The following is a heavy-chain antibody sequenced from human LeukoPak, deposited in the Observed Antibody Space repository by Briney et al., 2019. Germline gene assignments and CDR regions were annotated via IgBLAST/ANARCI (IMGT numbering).Heavy chain of an antibody. CDR3: ARMYSSGSFDY. V-gene: IGHV4-39*01. CDR2: IYYSGST. J-gene: IGHJ4*02. Sequence: SETLSLTCTVSGGSISSYYWGWTRQPPGKGLEWIGSIYYSGSTYYNPSLKSRVTISVDTSKNQFSLKLSSVTAADTAVYYCARMYSSGSFDYWGQGTLVTVSS. D-gene: IGHD6-19*01. CDR1: GGSISSYY.